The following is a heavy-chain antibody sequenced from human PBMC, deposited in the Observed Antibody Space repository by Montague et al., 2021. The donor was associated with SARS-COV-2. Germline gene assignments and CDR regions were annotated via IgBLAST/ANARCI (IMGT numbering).Heavy chain of an antibody. Sequence: SETLSLTSTVSGGSISSYYLSLILQPPGKGLPWIGYIYYSGSTNYNPSLKSRVTISVDTSKNQFSLKLSSVTAADTAVYYCGRGFDIWGQGKMVTVSS. CDR2: IYYSGST. CDR1: GGSISSYY. CDR3: GRGFDI. V-gene: IGHV4-59*01. J-gene: IGHJ3*02.